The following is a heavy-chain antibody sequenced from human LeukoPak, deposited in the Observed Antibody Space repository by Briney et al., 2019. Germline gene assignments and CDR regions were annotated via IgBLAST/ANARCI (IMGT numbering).Heavy chain of an antibody. V-gene: IGHV4-39*07. CDR3: ARGLIRSGPDY. CDR1: GGSISSSSYY. Sequence: SETLSLTCTVSGGSISSSSYYWGWIRQPPGTGLEWIGSIYYSGSTYYNPSLKSRVTISVDTSKNQFSLKLSSVTAADTAVYYCARGLIRSGPDYWGQGTLVTVSS. CDR2: IYYSGST. J-gene: IGHJ4*02. D-gene: IGHD1-26*01.